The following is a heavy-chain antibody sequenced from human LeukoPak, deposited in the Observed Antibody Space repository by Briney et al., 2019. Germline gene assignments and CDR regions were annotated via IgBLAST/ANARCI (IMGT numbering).Heavy chain of an antibody. CDR3: ARDLNDRNGNSCYFDN. V-gene: IGHV3-30-3*01. CDR1: GFTFSNSA. Sequence: PGRSLRLSCAASGFTFSNSAMHWVRQAPGKGLEWVAVISYDGSKKFYADSVKGRFTISRDNSKNTLYLQMSPLRADDTAVYYCARDLNDRNGNSCYFDNWGQGTLVTVSS. J-gene: IGHJ4*02. CDR2: ISYDGSKK. D-gene: IGHD1-1*01.